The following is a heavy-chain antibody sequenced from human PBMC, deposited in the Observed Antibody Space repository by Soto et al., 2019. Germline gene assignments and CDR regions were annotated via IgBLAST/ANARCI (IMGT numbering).Heavy chain of an antibody. V-gene: IGHV3-30-3*01. Sequence: GGSLRLSCAASGFTFSSYAMHWVRQAPGKGLEWVAVISYDGSNKYYADSVKGRFTISRDNSKNTLYLQMNSLRAEDTAVYYCARVQETYYDSRSGAYDYWGQGTLVTVSS. CDR1: GFTFSSYA. CDR2: ISYDGSNK. CDR3: ARVQETYYDSRSGAYDY. D-gene: IGHD3-22*01. J-gene: IGHJ4*02.